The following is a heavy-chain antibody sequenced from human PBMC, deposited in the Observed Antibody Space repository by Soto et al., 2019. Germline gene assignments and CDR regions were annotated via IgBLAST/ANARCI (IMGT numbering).Heavy chain of an antibody. CDR2: INTDGSDT. CDR1: GFYFSGYW. Sequence: GGSLRLSCAASGFYFSGYWMHWVRQVPGKGLVWVSRINTDGSDTLYADSVKGRFTISRDNTKNTLYLQMSSLRAEDTAIYYCVRAAARGDSWGQVTLVTVSS. V-gene: IGHV3-74*01. CDR3: VRAAARGDS. D-gene: IGHD6-13*01. J-gene: IGHJ4*02.